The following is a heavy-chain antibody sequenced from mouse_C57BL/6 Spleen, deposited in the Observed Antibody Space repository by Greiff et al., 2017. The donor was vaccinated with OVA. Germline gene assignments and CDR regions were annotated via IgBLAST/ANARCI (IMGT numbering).Heavy chain of an antibody. Sequence: QVQLQQPGAELVMPGASVKLSCKASGYTFTSYWMHWVKQRPGQGLEWIGEIDPSASYTNYNQKFQGKSTLTVDKSSSTAYMQLSSLTAEDSAVYYCARGRDYWGQGTTLTVSS. CDR3: ARGRDY. D-gene: IGHD1-1*01. CDR2: IDPSASYT. V-gene: IGHV1-69*01. CDR1: GYTFTSYW. J-gene: IGHJ2*01.